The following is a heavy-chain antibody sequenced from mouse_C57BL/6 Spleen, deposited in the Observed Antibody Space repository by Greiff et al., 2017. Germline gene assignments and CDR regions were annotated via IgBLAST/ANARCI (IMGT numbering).Heavy chain of an antibody. CDR1: GFTFSDYG. CDR3: ARKVTTVVAWYFDV. CDR2: ISSGSSTI. V-gene: IGHV5-17*01. Sequence: EVKLVESGGGLVKPGGSLKLSCAASGFTFSDYGMHWVRQAPEKGLEWVAYISSGSSTIYYADTVKGRFTISRDNAKNTLFLQMTSLRSEDTAMYYCARKVTTVVAWYFDVWGTGTTVTVSS. D-gene: IGHD1-1*01. J-gene: IGHJ1*03.